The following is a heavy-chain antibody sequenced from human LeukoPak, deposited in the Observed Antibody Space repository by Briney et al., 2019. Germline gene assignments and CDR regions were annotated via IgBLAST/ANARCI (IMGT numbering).Heavy chain of an antibody. CDR3: ARHYYGSGSTLDY. V-gene: IGHV4-59*08. CDR2: IYYSGST. Sequence: SETLSLTCTVSGGSMSSYFGSWIRQPPGKGLEWIGYIYYSGSTNYNPSLKSRVTISVDTSKNQFSLKLSSVTAADTAVYYCARHYYGSGSTLDYWGQGTLVTVSS. J-gene: IGHJ4*02. CDR1: GGSMSSYF. D-gene: IGHD3-10*01.